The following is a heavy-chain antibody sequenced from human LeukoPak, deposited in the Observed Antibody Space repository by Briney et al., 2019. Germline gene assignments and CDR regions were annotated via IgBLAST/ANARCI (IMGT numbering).Heavy chain of an antibody. V-gene: IGHV4-34*01. J-gene: IGHJ4*02. Sequence: SETLSLTCAVYGGSFSGYYWSWIRQPPGKELEWIGEINHSGSTNYNPSLKSRVTISVDTSKNQFSLKLSSVTAADTAVYYCARGRYYGPVDYWGQGTLVTVSS. CDR2: INHSGST. D-gene: IGHD3-10*01. CDR3: ARGRYYGPVDY. CDR1: GGSFSGYY.